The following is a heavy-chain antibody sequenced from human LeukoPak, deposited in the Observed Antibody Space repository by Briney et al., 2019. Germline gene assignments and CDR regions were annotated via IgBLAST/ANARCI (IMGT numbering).Heavy chain of an antibody. Sequence: PSETLSLTCAVSGGSISSGGYSWSWIRQPPGKGLEWIGYIYHSGSTYYNPSLKSRVTISVDRSKNQFSLKLSSVTAADTAVYYFSKVANIPPEYFFCFRGQGTLVTVSS. V-gene: IGHV4-30-2*01. J-gene: IGHJ4*02. CDR3: SKVANIPPEYFFCF. D-gene: IGHD2-21*01. CDR2: IYHSGST. CDR1: GGSISSGGYS.